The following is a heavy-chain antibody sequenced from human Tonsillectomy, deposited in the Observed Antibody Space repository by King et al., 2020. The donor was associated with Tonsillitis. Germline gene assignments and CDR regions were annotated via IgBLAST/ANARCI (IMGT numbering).Heavy chain of an antibody. CDR1: GFTFSSYA. D-gene: IGHD4-17*01. V-gene: IGHV3-30*01. CDR3: AASLNADYGDYASHY. J-gene: IGHJ4*02. CDR2: ISYEATNK. Sequence: VQLVESGGGVVQPGRSLRLSCAASGFTFSSYAIHWVRQAPGKGLEWVALISYEATNKYYADSVKGRFTISRDNSKNTLDLQMNSLRTEDTAVYYCAASLNADYGDYASHYWGQGTLVTVSS.